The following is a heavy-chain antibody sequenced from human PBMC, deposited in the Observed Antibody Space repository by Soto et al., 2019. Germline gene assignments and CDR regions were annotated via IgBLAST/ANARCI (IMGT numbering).Heavy chain of an antibody. V-gene: IGHV4-30-2*01. CDR3: ARRIAEAGTNNWFDP. D-gene: IGHD6-13*01. J-gene: IGHJ5*02. CDR1: GGSISSGGYS. Sequence: ASETLSLTCAVSGGSISSGGYSWSLIRQPPGKGLEWIGYIYHSGSTYYNPSLKSRVTISVDRSKNQFSLKLSSGTAADTAVYYCARRIAEAGTNNWFDPWGQGTLVTVSS. CDR2: IYHSGST.